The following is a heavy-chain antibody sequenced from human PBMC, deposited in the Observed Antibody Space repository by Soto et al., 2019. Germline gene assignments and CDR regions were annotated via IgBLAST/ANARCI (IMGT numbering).Heavy chain of an antibody. CDR3: AREQGYSYGTFEY. J-gene: IGHJ4*02. Sequence: DGSLRLSCAASGCTFSSYEMTWVRQALGKGQERVSYISSSGSTIYYADSVKGRFTISSDNAKNSLYLQMNSLRAEDTAVYYCAREQGYSYGTFEYWGQGTLGTVSS. CDR2: ISSSGSTI. V-gene: IGHV3-48*03. CDR1: GCTFSSYE. D-gene: IGHD5-18*01.